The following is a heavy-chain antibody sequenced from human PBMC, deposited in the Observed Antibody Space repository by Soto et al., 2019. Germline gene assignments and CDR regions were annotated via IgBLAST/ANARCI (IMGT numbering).Heavy chain of an antibody. CDR3: AKGVGDFWSAVYYYSYMDV. J-gene: IGHJ6*03. D-gene: IGHD3-3*01. CDR1: GFTFSSYA. CDR2: ISGSGGST. V-gene: IGHV3-23*01. Sequence: GGSLRLSCAASGFTFSSYAMSWVRQAPGKGLEWVSAISGSGGSTYYADSVKGRFTISRDNSKNTLYLQMNSLRAEDTAVYYCAKGVGDFWSAVYYYSYMDVWGKGTTVTVSS.